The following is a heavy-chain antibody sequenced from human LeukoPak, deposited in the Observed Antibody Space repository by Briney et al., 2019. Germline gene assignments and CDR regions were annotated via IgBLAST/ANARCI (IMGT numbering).Heavy chain of an antibody. V-gene: IGHV4-34*01. D-gene: IGHD3-22*01. Sequence: SETLSLTCAVYGGSFSGYYCSWIRQPPGKGLEWIGEINHSGSTNYNPSLKSRVTISVDTSKNQFSLKLSSVTAADTAVYYCAREPSGYYYDAFDIWGQGTMVTVSS. CDR1: GGSFSGYY. CDR2: INHSGST. J-gene: IGHJ3*02. CDR3: AREPSGYYYDAFDI.